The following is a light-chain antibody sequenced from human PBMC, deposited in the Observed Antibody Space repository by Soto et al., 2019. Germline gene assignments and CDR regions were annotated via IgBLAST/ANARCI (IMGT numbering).Light chain of an antibody. Sequence: IQMTQSPSSLSASVGDRVSITCQARQDITNYLIWYQQKPGKAPKLLIYDASSLGTGVSSRFSGSGSETHFTLTINSLQPEDIATYYCQQFDSVPCTFGQGTKLEMK. J-gene: IGKJ2*02. CDR3: QQFDSVPCT. CDR1: QDITNY. V-gene: IGKV1-33*01. CDR2: DAS.